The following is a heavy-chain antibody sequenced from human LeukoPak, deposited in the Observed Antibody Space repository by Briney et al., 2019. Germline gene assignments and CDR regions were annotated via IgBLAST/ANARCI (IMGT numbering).Heavy chain of an antibody. CDR2: IYSNGNT. J-gene: IGHJ3*02. Sequence: SETLSLTCTVSGDSISNHYWSWIRQPPGKELEWIGYIYSNGNTNYNPSLKSRVTISVDTSKNQFSLKLSSVTAADTAVYYCARGSPRVTMIVVVIRRNAFDIWGQGTMVTVSS. CDR1: GDSISNHY. V-gene: IGHV4-59*11. D-gene: IGHD3-22*01. CDR3: ARGSPRVTMIVVVIRRNAFDI.